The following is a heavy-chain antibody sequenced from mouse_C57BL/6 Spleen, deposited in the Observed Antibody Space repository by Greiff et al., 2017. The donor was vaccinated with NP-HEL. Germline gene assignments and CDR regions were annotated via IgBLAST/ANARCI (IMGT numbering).Heavy chain of an antibody. D-gene: IGHD2-3*01. CDR1: GYTFTSYW. CDR3: ARGIYDGYYGYFDV. V-gene: IGHV1-64*01. Sequence: QVQLQQPGAELVKPGASVKLSCKASGYTFTSYWMHWVKQRPGQGLEWIGMIHPNSGSTNYNEKFKSKATLTVDKSSSTAYMQLSSLTSEDSAVYYCARGIYDGYYGYFDVWGTGTTVTVSS. J-gene: IGHJ1*03. CDR2: IHPNSGST.